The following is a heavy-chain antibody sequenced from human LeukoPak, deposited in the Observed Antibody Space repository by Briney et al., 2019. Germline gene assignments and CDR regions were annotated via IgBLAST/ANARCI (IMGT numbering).Heavy chain of an antibody. Sequence: GGSLRLSCAASEFTFSSYWMSWVRQAPGKGLEWVANINQDGSEKYYVDSVKGRFTISRDNAKNSLYLQMNSLRAEDTAVYYCSTYYDSSGYYVYAFDIWGQGTMVTVSS. V-gene: IGHV3-7*03. CDR2: INQDGSEK. D-gene: IGHD3-22*01. CDR3: STYYDSSGYYVYAFDI. J-gene: IGHJ3*02. CDR1: EFTFSSYW.